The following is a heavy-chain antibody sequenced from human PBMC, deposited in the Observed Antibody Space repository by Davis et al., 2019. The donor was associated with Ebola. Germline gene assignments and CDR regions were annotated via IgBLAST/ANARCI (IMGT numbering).Heavy chain of an antibody. Sequence: SETLSLTCAVSGGSISSGGYSWSWIRQPPGKGLEWIGYIYHSGSTYYNPSLKSRVSISVDRSKNQVSLELRSVTAADTAVYYCARSEIMITSGGNIVMPYGLDVWGQGTTVTVSS. CDR2: IYHSGST. CDR1: GGSISSGGYS. V-gene: IGHV4-30-2*01. CDR3: ARSEIMITSGGNIVMPYGLDV. D-gene: IGHD3-16*02. J-gene: IGHJ6*02.